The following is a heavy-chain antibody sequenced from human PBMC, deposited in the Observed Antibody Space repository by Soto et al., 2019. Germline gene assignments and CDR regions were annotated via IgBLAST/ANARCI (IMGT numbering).Heavy chain of an antibody. J-gene: IGHJ5*02. Sequence: ASVKVSCKASGYTFTSYGISWVRQAPGQGLEWMGWISAYNGNTNYAQKLQGRVTMTTDTSTSTAYMELRSLRSDDTAVYYCARENRYCSGGSCSWFDPWGQGTLVTVSS. D-gene: IGHD2-15*01. V-gene: IGHV1-18*01. CDR3: ARENRYCSGGSCSWFDP. CDR2: ISAYNGNT. CDR1: GYTFTSYG.